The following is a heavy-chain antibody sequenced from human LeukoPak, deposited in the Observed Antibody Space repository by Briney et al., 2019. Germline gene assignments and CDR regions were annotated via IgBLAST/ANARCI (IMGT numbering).Heavy chain of an antibody. Sequence: GGSLRLSCSASGSTFSSYEMNWVRQAPGKGLEWVSSISSRAGSIYYADSVKGRFTISRDNTKNSLYLQMKSLRAEDTAVYYCARVDALSSSWLLYWGQGTLVTVSS. CDR2: ISSRAGSI. CDR3: ARVDALSSSWLLY. V-gene: IGHV3-48*03. J-gene: IGHJ4*02. D-gene: IGHD6-13*01. CDR1: GSTFSSYE.